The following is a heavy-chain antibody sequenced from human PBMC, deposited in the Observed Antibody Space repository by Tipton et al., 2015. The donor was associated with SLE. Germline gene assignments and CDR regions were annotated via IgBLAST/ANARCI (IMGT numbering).Heavy chain of an antibody. CDR2: INPSGGST. Sequence: QLVQSGAEVKKPGASVKVSCKASGYTFTSYYMHWVRQAPGQGLEWMGIINPSGGSTSYAQKFQGRVTMTRDTSTSTVYMELSSLGSGDPAVYYWARGIGSGWNDVGGWGQGTLVTVSS. J-gene: IGHJ4*02. CDR1: GYTFTSYY. CDR3: ARGIGSGWNDVGG. D-gene: IGHD1-1*01. V-gene: IGHV1-46*01.